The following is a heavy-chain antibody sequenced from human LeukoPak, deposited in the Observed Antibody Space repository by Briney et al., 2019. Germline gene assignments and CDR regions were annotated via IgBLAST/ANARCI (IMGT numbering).Heavy chain of an antibody. CDR2: INHSGST. Sequence: SETLSLACAVYGGSFSRSFWSWIRQPPGKGLEWIGEINHSGSTNYNPSLKSRVTISVDPSKSQFSLNLSSVTAADTAVYYCAREVILGYYYMDVWGKGTTVTVSS. CDR3: AREVILGYYYMDV. V-gene: IGHV4-34*01. CDR1: GGSFSRSF. J-gene: IGHJ6*03. D-gene: IGHD3-10*01.